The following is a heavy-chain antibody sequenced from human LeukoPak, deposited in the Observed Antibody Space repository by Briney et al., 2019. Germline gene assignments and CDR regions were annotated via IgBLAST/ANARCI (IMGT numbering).Heavy chain of an antibody. V-gene: IGHV5-51*01. CDR3: ARSTPYYYDSSGYSFGFDI. CDR1: GYSFTSYW. D-gene: IGHD3-22*01. Sequence: GESLKISCKGSGYSFTSYWIGWVRQMPGKGLEWMGIIYPGDSDTRYSPSFQGQVTISADKSISTAYLQWSSLKASDTAMYYCARSTPYYYDSSGYSFGFDIWGQGTMVTVSS. J-gene: IGHJ3*02. CDR2: IYPGDSDT.